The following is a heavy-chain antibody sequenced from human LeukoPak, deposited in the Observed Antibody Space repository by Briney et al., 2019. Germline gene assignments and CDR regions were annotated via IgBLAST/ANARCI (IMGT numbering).Heavy chain of an antibody. D-gene: IGHD2-2*01. CDR1: GFAFSNYW. Sequence: GGSLRLSCAASGFAFSNYWMNWVRQAPGKGLEWVANIKQDGSETYYVDSVKGRFTISRDNAKNSLYLQMNSLRAEDTALYYCCSTNSFTYWGQGTLVTVSS. CDR2: IKQDGSET. J-gene: IGHJ4*02. V-gene: IGHV3-7*01. CDR3: CSTNSFTY.